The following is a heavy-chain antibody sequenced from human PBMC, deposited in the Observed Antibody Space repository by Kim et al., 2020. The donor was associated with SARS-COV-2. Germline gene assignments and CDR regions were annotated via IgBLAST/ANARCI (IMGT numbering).Heavy chain of an antibody. D-gene: IGHD3-10*01. Sequence: DSSDSYTNYSPSFQGHVTISADKSISTAYLQWSSLKASDTAMYYCASGDYWGQGTLVTVSS. V-gene: IGHV5-10-1*01. CDR2: DSSDSYT. J-gene: IGHJ4*02. CDR3: ASGDY.